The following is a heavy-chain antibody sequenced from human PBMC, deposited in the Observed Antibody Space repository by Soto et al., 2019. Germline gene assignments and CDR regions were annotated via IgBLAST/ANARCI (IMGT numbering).Heavy chain of an antibody. J-gene: IGHJ4*01. D-gene: IGHD2-15*01. CDR2: ISSDGGIT. CDR1: GFPFSTYP. Sequence: PGGSLRLSCSASGFPFSTYPMHWVRQAPGKGLEYVSAISSDGGITYYADSVKGRFTISRDNSKNTLFLQMSSLRVEDTAIYFCVKGNQLLRYYFEFWGPGTLVTVSS. V-gene: IGHV3-64D*06. CDR3: VKGNQLLRYYFEF.